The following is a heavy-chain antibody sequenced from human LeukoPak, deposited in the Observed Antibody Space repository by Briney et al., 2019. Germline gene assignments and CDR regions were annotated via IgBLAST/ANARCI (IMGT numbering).Heavy chain of an antibody. D-gene: IGHD2-2*01. Sequence: SETLSLTCTVSGGSISSSSYYWGWIRQPPGKGLEWIGSIYYSGSTYYNPSLKSRVTISVDTSKNQFSLKLSSVTAADTAVYYCARVAGSTSLGDFDYWGQGTLVTVSS. CDR3: ARVAGSTSLGDFDY. V-gene: IGHV4-39*07. CDR1: GGSISSSSYY. CDR2: IYYSGST. J-gene: IGHJ4*02.